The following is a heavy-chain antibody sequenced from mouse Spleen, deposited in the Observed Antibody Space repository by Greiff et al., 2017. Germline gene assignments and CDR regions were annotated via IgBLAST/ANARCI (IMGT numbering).Heavy chain of an antibody. V-gene: IGHV1-42*01. J-gene: IGHJ1*03. Sequence: EVQLQESGPELVKPGASVKISCKASGYSFTGYYMNWVKQSPEKSLEWIGEINPSTGGTTYNQKFKAKATLTVDKSSSTAYMQLKSLTSEDSAVYYCAKREDLTPSFDVWGTGTTVTVSS. CDR1: GYSFTGYY. CDR2: INPSTGGT. CDR3: AKREDLTPSFDV.